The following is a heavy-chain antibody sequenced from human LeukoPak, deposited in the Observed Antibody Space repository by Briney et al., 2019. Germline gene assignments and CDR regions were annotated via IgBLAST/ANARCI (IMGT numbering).Heavy chain of an antibody. D-gene: IGHD6-19*01. CDR1: GESIKSFY. Sequence: SETLSLTCTVSGESIKSFYWSWIRQPAGKGLEWIGRIYTSGSTNYSPSLKSRVTISVDTSKNQFSLKLSSVTAADTAVYYCAREKTKSSGVDYWGQGTLATVSS. J-gene: IGHJ4*02. CDR2: IYTSGST. V-gene: IGHV4-4*07. CDR3: AREKTKSSGVDY.